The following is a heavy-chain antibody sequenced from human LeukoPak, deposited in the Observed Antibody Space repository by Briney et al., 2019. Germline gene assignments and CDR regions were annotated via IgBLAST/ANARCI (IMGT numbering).Heavy chain of an antibody. Sequence: SISRHWMHWIRQPPGKALEWLARIDWDDDKYYSTSLKTRLTISKDTSKNQVVLTMTNMDPVDTATYYCARIGRIAAAGHFDYWGQGTLVTVSS. D-gene: IGHD6-13*01. J-gene: IGHJ4*02. CDR1: SISRHW. CDR3: ARIGRIAAAGHFDY. V-gene: IGHV2-70*11. CDR2: IDWDDDK.